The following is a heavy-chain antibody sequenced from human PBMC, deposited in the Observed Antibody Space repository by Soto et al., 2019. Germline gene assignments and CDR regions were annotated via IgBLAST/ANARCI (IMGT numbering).Heavy chain of an antibody. J-gene: IGHJ4*02. CDR2: IYYRGST. CDR3: ARSYDSSGYYVFDY. CDR1: GGSISSGSYY. V-gene: IGHV4-39*01. Sequence: SETLSLTCTVSGGSISSGSYYWGWIRQPPGKGLEWIGSIYYRGSTYYNPSLKSRVTISVDTSKNQFSLNLSSVSAADTAVYYWARSYDSSGYYVFDYWGQGTMVTVSS. D-gene: IGHD3-22*01.